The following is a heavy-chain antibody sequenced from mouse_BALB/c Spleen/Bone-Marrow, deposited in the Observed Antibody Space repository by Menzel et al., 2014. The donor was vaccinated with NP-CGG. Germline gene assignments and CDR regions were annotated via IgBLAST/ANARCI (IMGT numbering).Heavy chain of an antibody. V-gene: IGHV1-80*01. D-gene: IGHD2-3*01. CDR1: GYAFSSYW. J-gene: IGHJ1*01. CDR2: IYPGDGDS. CDR3: ARLDDGYWYFDV. Sequence: LVESGAELVRPGSSVRISCKASGYAFSSYWMNWVRQRPGQGLEWIGQIYPGDGDSNYNGKFKGKATLTADKSSSTAYMQLNSLTSEDSAVYFCARLDDGYWYFDVWGAGTTVTVSS.